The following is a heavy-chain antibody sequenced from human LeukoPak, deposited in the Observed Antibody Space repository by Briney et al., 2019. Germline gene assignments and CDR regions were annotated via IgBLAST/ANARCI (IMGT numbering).Heavy chain of an antibody. CDR3: ARVGDMEAFDI. J-gene: IGHJ3*02. Sequence: PGGSLRLSCAASGFTFSSYWIHWVRQAPGKGLVWVSRIYSDATYYADSVKGRFTISRDNSKNTVYLQMNSLRGEDTAVYYCARVGDMEAFDIWGQGTRVTVSS. V-gene: IGHV3-74*01. CDR2: IYSDAT. CDR1: GFTFSSYW. D-gene: IGHD3-16*01.